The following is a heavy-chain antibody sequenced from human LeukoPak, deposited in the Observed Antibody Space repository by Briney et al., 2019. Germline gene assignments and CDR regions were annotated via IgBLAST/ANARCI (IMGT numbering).Heavy chain of an antibody. CDR1: GYTFTNYG. D-gene: IGHD6-13*01. J-gene: IGHJ4*02. V-gene: IGHV1-2*02. CDR2: INPNSGGT. CDR3: ARDGSIAAFDY. Sequence: ASVKVSCKASGYTFTNYGISWVRQAPGQGLEWMGWINPNSGGTNYAQKFQGRVTMTRDTSISTAYMELSRLRSDDTAVYYCARDGSIAAFDYWGQGTLVTVSS.